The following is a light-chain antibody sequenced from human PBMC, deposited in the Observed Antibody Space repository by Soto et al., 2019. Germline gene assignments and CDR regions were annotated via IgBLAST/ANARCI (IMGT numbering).Light chain of an antibody. CDR3: SSYAGSNNVV. CDR2: EVS. V-gene: IGLV2-8*01. Sequence: SVLTQPPSASGSPGQSVTISCTGNSRDVGGYNYVSWYQQHPGKAPKLMIYEVSKRPSGVPDRFSGSKSGNTASLTVSGLQAEDEADYYCSSYAGSNNVVFGGGTKVTV. CDR1: SRDVGGYNY. J-gene: IGLJ2*01.